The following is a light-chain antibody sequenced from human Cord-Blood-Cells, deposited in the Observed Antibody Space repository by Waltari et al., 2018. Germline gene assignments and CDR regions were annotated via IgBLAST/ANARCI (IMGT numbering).Light chain of an antibody. CDR2: DVS. CDR1: SSDVGGYNY. V-gene: IGLV2-11*01. Sequence: QSALTQPHSVSGSPGQSVTISCTGTSSDVGGYNYVPWYQQHPGKAPKLMIYDVSKRPSGVPDRFSGSKSGNTASLTISGLQAEDEADYYCCSYAGSYTFDVVFGGGTKLTVL. J-gene: IGLJ2*01. CDR3: CSYAGSYTFDVV.